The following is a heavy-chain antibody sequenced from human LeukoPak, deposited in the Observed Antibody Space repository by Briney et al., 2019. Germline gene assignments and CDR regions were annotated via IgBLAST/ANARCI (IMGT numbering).Heavy chain of an antibody. CDR3: AKAGYGDYVYHLYFDY. Sequence: QPGGSLRLSCAAPGFTFSSYAMSWVRQAPGKGLEWVSAISGSGGSTYYADSVKGRFTISRDNSKNTLYLQMNSLRAEDTAVYYCAKAGYGDYVYHLYFDYWGQGTLVTVSS. CDR2: ISGSGGST. V-gene: IGHV3-23*01. CDR1: GFTFSSYA. J-gene: IGHJ4*02. D-gene: IGHD4-17*01.